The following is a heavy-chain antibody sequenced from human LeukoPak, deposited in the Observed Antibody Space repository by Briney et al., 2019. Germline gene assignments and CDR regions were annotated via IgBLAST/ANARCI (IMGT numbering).Heavy chain of an antibody. CDR2: IYPGDSDT. CDR3: ARQGAAAGTSWFDP. D-gene: IGHD6-13*01. CDR1: GYSFTSYW. Sequence: PGESLKISCKVSGYSFTSYWIGWVRQMPGKGLEWMWIIYPGDSDTRYSPSSQGQVTISADKSISTAYLQWSSLKASDTAMYYCARQGAAAGTSWFDPWGQGTLVTVSS. V-gene: IGHV5-51*01. J-gene: IGHJ5*02.